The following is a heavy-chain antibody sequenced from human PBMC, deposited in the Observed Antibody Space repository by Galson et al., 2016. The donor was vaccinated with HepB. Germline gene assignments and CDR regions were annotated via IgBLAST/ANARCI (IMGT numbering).Heavy chain of an antibody. CDR2: AYSGGSA. J-gene: IGHJ4*02. CDR1: GFSVTSNY. V-gene: IGHV3-53*01. Sequence: SLRLSCAASGFSVTSNYMTWVRQAPGTGLQWVSVAYSGGSAYYADSVKGRFTISRDHSKNTLYLQMNSLRVEDTAVYYCARDSYYGSGILNDWGQGTLVTVSS. CDR3: ARDSYYGSGILND. D-gene: IGHD3-10*01.